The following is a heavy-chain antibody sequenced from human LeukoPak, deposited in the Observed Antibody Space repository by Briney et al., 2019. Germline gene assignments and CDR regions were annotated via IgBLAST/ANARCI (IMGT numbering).Heavy chain of an antibody. CDR1: GGSISSYH. CDR3: ARLGYSSSWAIDY. CDR2: IYTSGST. Sequence: PSETLSLTCTVSGGSISSYHWSWIRQPPGKGLEWIGYIYTSGSTNYNPSLKSRATISVDTSKNQFSLKLSSVTAADTAVYYCARLGYSSSWAIDYWGQGTLVTISS. V-gene: IGHV4-4*09. J-gene: IGHJ4*02. D-gene: IGHD6-13*01.